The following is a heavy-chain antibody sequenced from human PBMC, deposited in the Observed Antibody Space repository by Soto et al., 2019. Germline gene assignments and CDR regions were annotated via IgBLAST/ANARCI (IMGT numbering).Heavy chain of an antibody. Sequence: EVQLLESGGGWVQPGGSLRRSCAASGFAFSNQAMSWVRQAPGKGLEWVSGITGSGDSTFYGDSVKGRFTISRDNSKATRHLQMTGLRAEDTAVYYCAKDPLKYSATWYFEWWVDPWGQGTLVNVSS. CDR3: AKDPLKYSATWYFEWWVDP. J-gene: IGHJ5*02. V-gene: IGHV3-23*01. CDR1: GFAFSNQA. CDR2: ITGSGDST. D-gene: IGHD3-9*01.